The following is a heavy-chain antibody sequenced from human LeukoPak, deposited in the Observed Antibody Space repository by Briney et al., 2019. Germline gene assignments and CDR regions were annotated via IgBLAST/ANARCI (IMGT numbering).Heavy chain of an antibody. D-gene: IGHD3-10*01. J-gene: IGHJ3*02. Sequence: PSETLSLTCSVSGGSISSYYWSWIRQPPGKGLEWIGYIYYSGSTNYNPSLKSRVTMSVDTSKNQFSLKLSSVTAADTAVYYCARHFNPRTYYYGSGSPAGAFDIWGQGTMVTVSS. CDR3: ARHFNPRTYYYGSGSPAGAFDI. CDR2: IYYSGST. V-gene: IGHV4-59*08. CDR1: GGSISSYY.